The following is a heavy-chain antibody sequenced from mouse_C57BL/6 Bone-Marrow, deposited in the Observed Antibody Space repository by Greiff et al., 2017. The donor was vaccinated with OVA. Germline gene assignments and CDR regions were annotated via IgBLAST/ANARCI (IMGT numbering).Heavy chain of an antibody. CDR1: GYTFTSYW. D-gene: IGHD1-1*01. CDR3: ARKTTVVASWYFDY. J-gene: IGHJ2*01. Sequence: QVQLKQPGAELVKPGASVKLSCKASGYTFTSYWMHWVKQRPGQGLEWIGMIHPNSGSTKYNEKFKSKATLTVDQSSSTAYMQLSSLTSEDSAVYYCARKTTVVASWYFDYWGKGTTLTVSS. CDR2: IHPNSGST. V-gene: IGHV1-64*01.